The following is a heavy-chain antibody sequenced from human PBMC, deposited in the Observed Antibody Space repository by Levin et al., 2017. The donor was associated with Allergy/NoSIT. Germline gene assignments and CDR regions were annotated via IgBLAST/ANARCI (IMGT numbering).Heavy chain of an antibody. CDR1: GFTFSNAW. J-gene: IGHJ4*02. CDR3: TTGYFDWLLTEVDY. CDR2: IKSKTDGGTT. V-gene: IGHV3-15*01. D-gene: IGHD3-9*01. Sequence: LSLTCAASGFTFSNAWMSWVRQAPGKGLEWVGRIKSKTDGGTTDYAAPVKGRFTISRDDSKNTLYLQMNSLKTEDTAVYYCTTGYFDWLLTEVDYWGQGTLVTVSS.